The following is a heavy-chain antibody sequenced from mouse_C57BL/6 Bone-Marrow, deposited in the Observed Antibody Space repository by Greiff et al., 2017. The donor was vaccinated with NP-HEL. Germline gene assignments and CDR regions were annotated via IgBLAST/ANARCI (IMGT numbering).Heavy chain of an antibody. V-gene: IGHV5-17*01. CDR1: GFTFSDYG. J-gene: IGHJ3*01. D-gene: IGHD2-1*01. CDR2: ISSGSSTI. Sequence: DVHLVESGGGLVKPGGSLKLSCAASGFTFSDYGMHWVRQAPEKGLEWVAYISSGSSTIYYADTVKGRFTISRDNDKNTLFLQMTSLRSEDTAMYYCARVYYGNSPWFAYWGQGTLVTVSA. CDR3: ARVYYGNSPWFAY.